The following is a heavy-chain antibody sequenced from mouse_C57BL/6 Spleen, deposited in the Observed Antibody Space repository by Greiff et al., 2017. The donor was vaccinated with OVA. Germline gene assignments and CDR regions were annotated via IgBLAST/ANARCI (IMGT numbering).Heavy chain of an antibody. D-gene: IGHD2-3*01. CDR3: ARDDGFFLFAY. V-gene: IGHV5-16*01. CDR2: INYDGSST. J-gene: IGHJ3*01. CDR1: GFTFSDYY. Sequence: EVQRVESEGGLVQPGSSMKLSCTASGFTFSDYYMAWVRQVPEKGLEWVANINYDGSSTYYLDSLKSRFIISRDNAKNILYLQMSSLKSEDTATYYCARDDGFFLFAYWGQGTLVTVSA.